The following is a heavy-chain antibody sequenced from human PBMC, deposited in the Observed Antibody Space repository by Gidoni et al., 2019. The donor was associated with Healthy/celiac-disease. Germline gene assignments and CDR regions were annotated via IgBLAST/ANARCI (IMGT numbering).Heavy chain of an antibody. D-gene: IGHD4-17*01. CDR2: IYYSGST. V-gene: IGHV4-39*01. CDR1: GGSISSSSYY. J-gene: IGHJ4*02. Sequence: QLQLQESGPGLVKPSETLSLPCTVSGGSISSSSYYWGWIRQPPGKGLEWIGSIYYSGSTYYNPSLKSRVTISVDTSKNQFSLKLSSVTAADTAVYYCARSGWNTVTVLDFDYWGQGTLVTVSS. CDR3: ARSGWNTVTVLDFDY.